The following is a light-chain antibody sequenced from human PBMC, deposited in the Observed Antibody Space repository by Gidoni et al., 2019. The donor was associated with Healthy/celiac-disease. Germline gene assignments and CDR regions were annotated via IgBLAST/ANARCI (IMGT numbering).Light chain of an antibody. CDR1: QSISSW. CDR3: QQYKSYWT. J-gene: IGKJ1*01. CDR2: DAS. V-gene: IGKV1-5*01. Sequence: DIQMPQSPSTLSASVGDRVTITCRASQSISSWLAWYQQKPGKAPKLLIYDASSLERGVPSRFSGSGAGTEFTLTISSLQPDDFATYYCQQYKSYWTFGQGTKVEI.